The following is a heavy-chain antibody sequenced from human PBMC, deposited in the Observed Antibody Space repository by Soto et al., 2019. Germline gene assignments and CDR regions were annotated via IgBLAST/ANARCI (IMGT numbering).Heavy chain of an antibody. CDR3: ASNSGYDSYYYYGMDV. D-gene: IGHD5-12*01. CDR2: IDPSDSYT. CDR1: GYSFTSYW. J-gene: IGHJ6*02. V-gene: IGHV5-10-1*01. Sequence: GESLKISFKGSGYSFTSYWISWVRQMPGKGLEWMGRIDPSDSYTNYSPSFQGHVTISADKSISTAYLQWSSLKASDTAMYYCASNSGYDSYYYYGMDVWGQGTTVTVS.